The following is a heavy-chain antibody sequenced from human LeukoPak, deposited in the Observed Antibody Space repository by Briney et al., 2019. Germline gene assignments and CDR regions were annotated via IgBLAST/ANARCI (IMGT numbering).Heavy chain of an antibody. V-gene: IGHV3-33*01. CDR1: GFTFSTYG. Sequence: PGRSLRLSCAASGFTFSTYGMHWVRQAPGKGLEWVAAIWYDGSNKYYADSVRDRFTISRDNFKNTLYLQMNSLRAEDTAVYYCARDLEIGSSSYYFDYWGQGTLVTVSS. J-gene: IGHJ4*02. D-gene: IGHD3-3*01. CDR3: ARDLEIGSSSYYFDY. CDR2: IWYDGSNK.